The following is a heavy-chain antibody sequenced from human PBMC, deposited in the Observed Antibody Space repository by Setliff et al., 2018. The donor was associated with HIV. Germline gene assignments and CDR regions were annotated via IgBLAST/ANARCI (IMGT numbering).Heavy chain of an antibody. J-gene: IGHJ4*02. CDR1: GGSFSAYY. CDR2: TNHGGST. D-gene: IGHD6-19*01. CDR3: ARGIAVAGPYFDY. V-gene: IGHV4-34*01. Sequence: SETLSLTCVVYGGSFSAYYWSWIRQSPGKGLEWIGATNHGGSTNYNPSLKSRVTISVDTPKNEFSLKLSSMTAADTAVYYCARGIAVAGPYFDYWGQGTLVTVSS.